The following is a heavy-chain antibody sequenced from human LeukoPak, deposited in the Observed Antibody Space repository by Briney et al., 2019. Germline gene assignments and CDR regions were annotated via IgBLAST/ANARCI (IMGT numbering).Heavy chain of an antibody. CDR2: ISGSGGST. J-gene: IGHJ4*02. CDR3: AKGGVDSSGYYYFDFDY. CDR1: GFTFSSYA. Sequence: GGSLRLSCAASGFTFSSYAMSWVRQAPGKGLEWVSAISGSGGSTYCADSAEGRFTISRDNSKNTLYLQMNSLRAEDTAVYYCAKGGVDSSGYYYFDFDYWGQGTLVTVSS. D-gene: IGHD3-22*01. V-gene: IGHV3-23*01.